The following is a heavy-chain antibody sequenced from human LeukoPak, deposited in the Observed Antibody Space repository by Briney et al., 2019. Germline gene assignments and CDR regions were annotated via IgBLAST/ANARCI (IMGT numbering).Heavy chain of an antibody. V-gene: IGHV4-39*07. CDR1: GGSISSSSYY. D-gene: IGHD6-13*01. J-gene: IGHJ4*02. CDR3: ARSPINIATFDY. Sequence: PSETLSLTCTVSGGSISSSSYYWGWIRQPPGKGLEWIGSIYHSGSTYYNPSLKSRVTISVDTSKNQFSLKLSSVTAADTAVYYCARSPINIATFDYWGQGTLVTVSS. CDR2: IYHSGST.